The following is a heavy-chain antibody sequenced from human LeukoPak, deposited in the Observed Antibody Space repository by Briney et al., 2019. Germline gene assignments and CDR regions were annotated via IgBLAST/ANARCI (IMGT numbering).Heavy chain of an antibody. V-gene: IGHV4-59*08. J-gene: IGHJ4*02. D-gene: IGHD6-19*01. CDR2: IYYSGST. CDR1: GGSISSYY. Sequence: PSETLSLTCTVSGGSISSYYWSWIRQPPGKGLEWIGYIYYSGSTNYNPSLKSRVTISVDTSKNQFSLKLSSVTAADTAVYYCARRQYSSGLDYWGQGTLVTVSS. CDR3: ARRQYSSGLDY.